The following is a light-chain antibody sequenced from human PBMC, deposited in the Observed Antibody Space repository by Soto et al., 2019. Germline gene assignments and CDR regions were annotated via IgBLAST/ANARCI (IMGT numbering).Light chain of an antibody. J-gene: IGKJ4*01. Sequence: IRLTQSPTSLIASVGDRVTITCQASQYVGNYLNWYQQKPGERPRLLISGASNLEPGVPARFSGSESGAGFTFIISDLLSEGVATYCCQQYDNIILSFGGGTEVEI. CDR1: QYVGNY. V-gene: IGKV1-33*01. CDR2: GAS. CDR3: QQYDNIILS.